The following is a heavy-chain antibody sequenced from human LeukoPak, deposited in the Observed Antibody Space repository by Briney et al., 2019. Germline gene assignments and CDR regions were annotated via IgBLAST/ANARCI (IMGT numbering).Heavy chain of an antibody. D-gene: IGHD3-22*01. Sequence: ASVKVSCTASGYTFTSYGISWVRQAPGQGLEWMGWISAYNGNTNYAQKLQGRVTMTTDTSTSTAYMELRSLRSDVTAVYYCARNYYDSSGYYSFDIWGQGTMVTVSS. J-gene: IGHJ3*02. CDR3: ARNYYDSSGYYSFDI. CDR2: ISAYNGNT. CDR1: GYTFTSYG. V-gene: IGHV1-18*01.